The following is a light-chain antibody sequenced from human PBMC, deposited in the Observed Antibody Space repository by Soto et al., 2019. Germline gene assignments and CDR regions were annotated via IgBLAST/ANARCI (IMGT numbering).Light chain of an antibody. CDR1: QSMSNN. Sequence: DIQMTQSPSSLAASVGDRVTITCRASQSMSNNLNWYQQKPGKAPRLLIYAASSLQRGVPSRFSGSGSGTDFTLTISSLQPEDFATYYCQQTYNNPRTFGQGTTVEVK. V-gene: IGKV1-39*01. CDR3: QQTYNNPRT. J-gene: IGKJ1*01. CDR2: AAS.